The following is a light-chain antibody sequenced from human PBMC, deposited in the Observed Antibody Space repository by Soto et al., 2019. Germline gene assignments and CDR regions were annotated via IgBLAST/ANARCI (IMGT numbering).Light chain of an antibody. Sequence: EIVMTQSPANLSVSPGERATLSCRASQSVSSNLAWYQQKPGQGPRLLIYGASTRATSIPARFSGSGSGTEFTLASNSLQSEDFAVYYCQQDDKWPPYTFGQGTKVEIK. J-gene: IGKJ2*01. V-gene: IGKV3-15*01. CDR2: GAS. CDR3: QQDDKWPPYT. CDR1: QSVSSN.